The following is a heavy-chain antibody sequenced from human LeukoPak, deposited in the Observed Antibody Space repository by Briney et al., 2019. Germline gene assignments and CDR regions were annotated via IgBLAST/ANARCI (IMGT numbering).Heavy chain of an antibody. V-gene: IGHV3-53*04. Sequence: PGGSLRLSCAASGFTVSNNFMGWVRQAPGKGLEWVSGIYADGSTYYADSVKGRFTLSRHNSENTLSLEMNSLRPEDTALYYCARESSVSGWFIYWSQGTLVTVSS. CDR1: GFTVSNNF. J-gene: IGHJ4*02. D-gene: IGHD6-19*01. CDR3: ARESSVSGWFIY. CDR2: IYADGST.